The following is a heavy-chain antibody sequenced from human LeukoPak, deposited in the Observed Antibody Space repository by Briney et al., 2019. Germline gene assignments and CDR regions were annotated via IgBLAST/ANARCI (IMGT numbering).Heavy chain of an antibody. D-gene: IGHD3-9*01. Sequence: SETLSLTCAVYSGSFSGYYWSWIRQPPGKGLEWIGEINRSGSTKYNPSLKSRVTISVDTSKNQFSLKLTSVTAADTAVYYCARGRDYDILTGFSNYFDYWGQGTLVTVSS. CDR1: SGSFSGYY. CDR2: INRSGST. V-gene: IGHV4-34*01. J-gene: IGHJ4*02. CDR3: ARGRDYDILTGFSNYFDY.